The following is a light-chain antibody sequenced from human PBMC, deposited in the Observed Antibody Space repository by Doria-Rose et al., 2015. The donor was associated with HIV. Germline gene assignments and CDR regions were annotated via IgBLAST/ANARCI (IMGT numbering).Light chain of an antibody. V-gene: IGKV3-20*01. CDR2: DGS. Sequence: EIVLTQSPGTLSLSPGERATLSCRASQSFSSTYLAWYQQKPSQAPSLLIYDGSTRSTGIPDRFSASGSGTDFTLTINRLEPVDFALYYCHQYGTSWTFGQGTKVEI. CDR3: HQYGTSWT. J-gene: IGKJ1*01. CDR1: QSFSSTY.